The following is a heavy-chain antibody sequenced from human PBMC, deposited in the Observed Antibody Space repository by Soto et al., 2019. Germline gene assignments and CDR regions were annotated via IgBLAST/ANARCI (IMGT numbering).Heavy chain of an antibody. D-gene: IGHD3-3*01. V-gene: IGHV4-61*01. J-gene: IGHJ4*02. CDR3: ARDFAYFDS. CDR2: VYHTGRT. CDR1: GGSFKSGSYS. Sequence: SETLSLTCTVSGGSFKSGSYSWSWIRQPPRKGLEWIGYVYHTGRTSYNPSLKSRVSISIDTSNNQFSLNLDSVTAADTAVYFCARDFAYFDSWGQGTLVTVSS.